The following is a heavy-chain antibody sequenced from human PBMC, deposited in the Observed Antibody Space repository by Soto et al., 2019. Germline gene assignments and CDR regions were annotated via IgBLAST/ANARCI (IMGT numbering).Heavy chain of an antibody. D-gene: IGHD2-2*01. CDR1: GYTLNSYS. CDR3: ARDGEYCSSTSCRRGFFDY. J-gene: IGHJ4*02. Sequence: ASVKVSCKASGYTLNSYSIHWVRQAPGQRLEWMGWINAGNGDTKYSQKFQGRVTITRDSSASTVYMELSSLRSEDTAVYYFARDGEYCSSTSCRRGFFDYLGQGTLVTVSS. V-gene: IGHV1-3*01. CDR2: INAGNGDT.